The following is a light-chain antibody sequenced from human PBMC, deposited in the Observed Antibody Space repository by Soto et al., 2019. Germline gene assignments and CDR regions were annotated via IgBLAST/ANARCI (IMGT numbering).Light chain of an antibody. J-gene: IGKJ1*01. Sequence: DIHWIQSPSTLSASVGDRVTITCLCNQTISRWLAWYQQKPGKAPKFLIYDASTLESGVPSRFSGSGSETEFTLTISSLQPDDFATYYCQHYNTYPWTFGQGTKVDIK. CDR1: QTISRW. V-gene: IGKV1-5*01. CDR3: QHYNTYPWT. CDR2: DAS.